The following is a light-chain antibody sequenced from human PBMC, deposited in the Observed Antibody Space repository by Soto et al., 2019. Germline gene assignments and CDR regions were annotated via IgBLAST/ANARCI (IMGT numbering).Light chain of an antibody. CDR1: QGVGNS. CDR3: LQHNTYPLT. V-gene: IGKV1-17*03. J-gene: IGKJ2*01. CDR2: AVS. Sequence: DIQMTQSPSAMSASVGDRVTITCRASQGVGNSLVWFQQKPGKVPERLIYAVSSLQSGVPSRFSGSGSGTEFTLTISSLQPVDFATYYCLQHNTYPLTFGQGTKLEIK.